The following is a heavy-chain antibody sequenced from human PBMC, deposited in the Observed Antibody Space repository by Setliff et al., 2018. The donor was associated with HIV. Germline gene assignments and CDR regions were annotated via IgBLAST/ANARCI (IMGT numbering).Heavy chain of an antibody. CDR1: GFAFSTFD. Sequence: GGSLRLSCAASGFAFSTFDMNWVRQAPGKGLEWVSAVGVGGGATYYADSVRGRFAVSRDDSKNTLYLEMSGLRAEDTAVYHCAKARSEYQLMPWYYYMDVWGQGTAVTVSS. J-gene: IGHJ6*03. V-gene: IGHV3-23*01. CDR3: AKARSEYQLMPWYYYMDV. D-gene: IGHD6-6*01. CDR2: VGVGGGAT.